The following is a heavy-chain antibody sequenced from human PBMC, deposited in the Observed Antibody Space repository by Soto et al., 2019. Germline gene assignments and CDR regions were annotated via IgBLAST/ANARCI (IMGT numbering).Heavy chain of an antibody. J-gene: IGHJ5*02. Sequence: GASVKVSCKASGYTFTSYDINWVRQATGQGLEWMGWMNPNSGNTGYAQKFQGRVTITRNTSISTAYMELSSLRSEDTAVYYCARGSKGSSWYAYWFDPWGQGTLVTVSS. CDR3: ARGSKGSSWYAYWFDP. CDR1: GYTFTSYD. CDR2: MNPNSGNT. D-gene: IGHD6-13*01. V-gene: IGHV1-8*01.